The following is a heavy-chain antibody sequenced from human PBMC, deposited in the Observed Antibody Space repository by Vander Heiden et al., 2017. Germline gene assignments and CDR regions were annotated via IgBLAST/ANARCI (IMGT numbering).Heavy chain of an antibody. CDR2: INKDGSDT. V-gene: IGHV3-74*03. CDR1: GFTFSTYG. Sequence: EVQLVESGGGLAQPAGSLRLPCAASGFTFSTYGMVWVSQAPGKGLVWVSYINKDGSDTTYADSVKGRFTISRDNAKNTLYLQMNSLRAEDTAVYYCTRNYNGLGYWGQGTLVTVSS. J-gene: IGHJ4*02. CDR3: TRNYNGLGY. D-gene: IGHD3-10*01.